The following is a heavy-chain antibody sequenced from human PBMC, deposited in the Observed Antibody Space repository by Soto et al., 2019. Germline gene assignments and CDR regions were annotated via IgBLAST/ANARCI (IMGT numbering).Heavy chain of an antibody. CDR3: AKYAMERRGYYYMDV. V-gene: IGHV3-9*01. CDR1: GFTFDDYA. Sequence: GGFLRLSCAASGFTFDDYAMHWVRQAPGKGLEWVSGISWNSGSIGYADSVKGRFTISRDNAKNSLYLQMNSLRAEDTALYYCAKYAMERRGYYYMDVWGKGTTVTVSS. D-gene: IGHD1-1*01. CDR2: ISWNSGSI. J-gene: IGHJ6*03.